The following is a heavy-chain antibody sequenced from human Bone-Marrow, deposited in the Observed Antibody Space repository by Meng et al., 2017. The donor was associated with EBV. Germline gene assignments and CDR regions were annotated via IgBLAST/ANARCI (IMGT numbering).Heavy chain of an antibody. V-gene: IGHV4-4*02. Sequence: QVVLHESGPSRVKPSGTLSPTCVASGGSIRSSNWWSWVRQPPGKGLEWIGEIFYGGSTNYNPSLESRVTISVDKSKNQFSLKLSSVTAADTAVYYCAAGFRELVRSRDYWGQGTLVTVSS. CDR3: AAGFRELVRSRDY. CDR1: GGSIRSSNW. D-gene: IGHD3-10*01. J-gene: IGHJ4*02. CDR2: IFYGGST.